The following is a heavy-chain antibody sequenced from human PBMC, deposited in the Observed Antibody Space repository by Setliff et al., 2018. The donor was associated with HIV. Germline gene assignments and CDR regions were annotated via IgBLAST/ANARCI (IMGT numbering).Heavy chain of an antibody. CDR2: INHRGST. D-gene: IGHD5-12*01. J-gene: IGHJ6*03. Sequence: SETLSLTCAFYGGSLNGFYWGWIRQSPGKGLEWIGEINHRGSTNYNPSLKSRVTIRVDMSKNQFSLEATAVTAADTAVYYCVRGWDDKVSTISAPYYYYMDVWGKGTTVT. CDR3: VRGWDDKVSTISAPYYYYMDV. V-gene: IGHV4-34*01. CDR1: GGSLNGFY.